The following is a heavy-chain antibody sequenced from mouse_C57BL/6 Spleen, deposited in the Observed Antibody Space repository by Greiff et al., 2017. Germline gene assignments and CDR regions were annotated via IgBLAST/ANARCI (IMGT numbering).Heavy chain of an antibody. V-gene: IGHV1-69*01. CDR1: GYTFTSYW. D-gene: IGHD2-5*01. CDR3: ARASYYSNYAGPFDY. J-gene: IGHJ2*01. Sequence: VQLQQPGAELVMPGASVKLSCKASGYTFTSYWMHWVKQRPGQGLEWIGEIDPSDSYTNYNQKFKGKSTLTVDKSSSTAYMQLSSLTSEDSAVYYCARASYYSNYAGPFDYWGQGTTLTVSS. CDR2: IDPSDSYT.